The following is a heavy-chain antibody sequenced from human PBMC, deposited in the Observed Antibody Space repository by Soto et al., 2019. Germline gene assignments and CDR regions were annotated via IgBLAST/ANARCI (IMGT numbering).Heavy chain of an antibody. D-gene: IGHD2-15*01. Sequence: RSLRLSWAASEFTFSSYGMHWVRQSPGKGLEWVAVIWYDGSNKYYADSVKGRFTISRDNSKNTLYLQMNSLRAEDTAVYYCARVRYCIVGSTSSTDFYSWCQRTPLPVSS. J-gene: IGHJ4*02. V-gene: IGHV3-33*01. CDR2: IWYDGSNK. CDR3: ARVRYCIVGSTSSTDFYS. CDR1: EFTFSSYG.